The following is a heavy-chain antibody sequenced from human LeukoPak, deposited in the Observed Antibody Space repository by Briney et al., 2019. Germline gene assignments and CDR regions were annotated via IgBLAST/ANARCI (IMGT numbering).Heavy chain of an antibody. CDR3: ARVLRFLEWPYYFDY. CDR2: IYSGGST. CDR1: GFTVSSNY. Sequence: GGSLRLSCAACGFTVSSNYMSWVRQAPGKGLEWVSVIYSGGSTYYADSVKGRFTISRHNSKNTLYLQMNSLRAEDTAVYYCARVLRFLEWPYYFDYWGQGTLVTVSS. V-gene: IGHV3-53*04. J-gene: IGHJ4*02. D-gene: IGHD3-3*01.